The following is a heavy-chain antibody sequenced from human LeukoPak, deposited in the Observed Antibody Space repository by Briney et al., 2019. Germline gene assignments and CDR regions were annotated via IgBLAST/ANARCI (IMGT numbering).Heavy chain of an antibody. J-gene: IGHJ4*02. CDR1: GYSFTSYF. CDR2: INPSGGST. D-gene: IGHD3-22*01. V-gene: IGHV1-46*01. Sequence: EASVKVSCKASGYSFTSYFMHWVCQAPGQGLEWMGIINPSGGSTSYAQKFQGRVTMTRDTSTSTVYMELDSLTSDDLAVYFCALLPEGSGSYPIDYWGQGTLVTVSS. CDR3: ALLPEGSGSYPIDY.